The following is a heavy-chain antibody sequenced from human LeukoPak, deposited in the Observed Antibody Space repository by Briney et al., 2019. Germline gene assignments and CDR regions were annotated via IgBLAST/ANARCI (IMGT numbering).Heavy chain of an antibody. CDR1: GYTFGTHW. V-gene: IGHV1-46*01. J-gene: IGHJ5*02. Sequence: VASVKVSCKPSGYTFGTHWMHWVRQAPGQGLEWMAIINPSGDFRSYAQKFQGRVTVTRDMSTRTVYMELSDLRPEDTALYYCARDYSGQWEQLTGWWIDPWGQGTLVIVSS. CDR3: ARDYSGQWEQLTGWWIDP. CDR2: INPSGDFR. D-gene: IGHD1-26*01.